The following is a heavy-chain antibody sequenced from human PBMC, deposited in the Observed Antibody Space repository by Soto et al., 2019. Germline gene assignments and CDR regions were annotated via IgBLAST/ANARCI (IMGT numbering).Heavy chain of an antibody. V-gene: IGHV3-7*01. Sequence: EVQLVESGGGLVQPGGSLRLSCEASGFTLRDYWMSWVRQAPGKGLEWVANIKQDGSEIYYVDSVEGRFTISRDNAKNSLFLQMNSLRAEDTAVYYCLITTSAFDIWGQGTLVTVSS. J-gene: IGHJ3*02. CDR1: GFTLRDYW. CDR3: LITTSAFDI. D-gene: IGHD4-4*01. CDR2: IKQDGSEI.